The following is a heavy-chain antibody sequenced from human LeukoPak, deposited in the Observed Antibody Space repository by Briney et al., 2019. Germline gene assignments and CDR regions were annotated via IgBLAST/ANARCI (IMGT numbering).Heavy chain of an antibody. CDR3: ARQRYSDY. V-gene: IGHV3-7*01. CDR1: GFTFSRYW. Sequence: SGGSLRLSCAASGFTFSRYWMTWVRQAPGKGLEWVANIKEDGRENSYVESVKGRFTISRDNAKNSLYLQLNSLRAEDTAVYFCARQRYSDYWGQGTLVTVSS. CDR2: IKEDGREN. J-gene: IGHJ4*02. D-gene: IGHD1-1*01.